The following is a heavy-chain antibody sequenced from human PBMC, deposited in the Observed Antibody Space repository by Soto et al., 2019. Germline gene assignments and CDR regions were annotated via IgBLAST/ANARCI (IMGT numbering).Heavy chain of an antibody. CDR1: GYTLINYA. CDR3: ARSPRSGGNYYYGMDV. D-gene: IGHD3-3*01. J-gene: IGHJ6*02. V-gene: IGHV1-3*01. Sequence: ASVKVSCKASGYTLINYAIHWVRQAPGQRLEWMGWINAGNGNTLYSQKFQGRVTITRDTSANTAYMELSSLTSEDTTEYYCARSPRSGGNYYYGMDVWGQGTTVTVSS. CDR2: INAGNGNT.